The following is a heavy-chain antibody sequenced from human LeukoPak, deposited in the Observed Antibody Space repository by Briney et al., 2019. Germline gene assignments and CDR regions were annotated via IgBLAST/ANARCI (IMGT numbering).Heavy chain of an antibody. CDR2: ISGSGGST. J-gene: IGHJ5*02. CDR1: GFTFSSYA. D-gene: IGHD3-22*01. CDR3: AKVRYYDSSGYYWFDP. Sequence: PGGSLRLSCVASGFTFSSYAMSWVRQAPGKGLEWVSAISGSGGSTYYADSVKGRFTISRDNSKNTLYLQMNSLRAEDTAVYYCAKVRYYDSSGYYWFDPWGQGTLVTVSS. V-gene: IGHV3-23*01.